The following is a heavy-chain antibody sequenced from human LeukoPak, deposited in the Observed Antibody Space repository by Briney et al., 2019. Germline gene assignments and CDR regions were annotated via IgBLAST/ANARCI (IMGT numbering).Heavy chain of an antibody. CDR2: INHSGST. Sequence: PSETLSLTCAVYGGSFSGYYWSWIRQPPGKGLEWIGEINHSGSTNYNPSLKSRVTISVDTSKNQFSLKLSSVTAADTAVYYCARRAGIAVAGKYYFDYWGQGTLVTVSS. V-gene: IGHV4-34*01. CDR1: GGSFSGYY. CDR3: ARRAGIAVAGKYYFDY. J-gene: IGHJ4*02. D-gene: IGHD6-19*01.